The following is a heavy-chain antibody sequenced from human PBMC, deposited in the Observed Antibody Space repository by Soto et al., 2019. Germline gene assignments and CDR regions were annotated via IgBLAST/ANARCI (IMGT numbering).Heavy chain of an antibody. J-gene: IGHJ6*02. CDR2: ISAYNGNT. Sequence: ASVKVSCKASGYTFTSYGISWVRQAPGQGLEWMGWISAYNGNTNYAQKLQGRVTMTTDTSTSTAYMELRSLRSDDTAVYYCARDIEIAAAGYYYYGMDVWGQGTTVTVSS. V-gene: IGHV1-18*01. CDR1: GYTFTSYG. CDR3: ARDIEIAAAGYYYYGMDV. D-gene: IGHD6-13*01.